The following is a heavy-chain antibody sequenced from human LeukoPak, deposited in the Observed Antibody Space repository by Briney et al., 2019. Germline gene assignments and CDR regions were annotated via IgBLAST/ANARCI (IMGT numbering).Heavy chain of an antibody. CDR2: INTDGRST. CDR1: GFTFSSYW. Sequence: GGSLRLSCAASGFTFSSYWMHWVRQAPGKGLVWVSRINTDGRSTNYADSVKGRFTTSRDNAKNTLYLQMNSLRAEDTAVYYCARAGGGQWDWGQGTLVTVSS. D-gene: IGHD2-15*01. J-gene: IGHJ4*02. CDR3: ARAGGGQWD. V-gene: IGHV3-74*01.